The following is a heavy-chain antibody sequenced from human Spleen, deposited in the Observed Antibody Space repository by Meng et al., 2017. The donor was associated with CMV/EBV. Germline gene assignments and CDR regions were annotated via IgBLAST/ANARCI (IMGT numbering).Heavy chain of an antibody. CDR1: GASITSSMW. D-gene: IGHD3-16*01. V-gene: IGHV4-4*02. Sequence: SGASITSSMWWTWVRQPPGKGLEWVGEIDHSGKSNSNPSLKSRLTLSLDTSNNHLSLRLTSVTAEDTAIYYCARVREHTSLGNYWFDPWGQGTLVTVSS. CDR2: IDHSGKS. J-gene: IGHJ5*02. CDR3: ARVREHTSLGNYWFDP.